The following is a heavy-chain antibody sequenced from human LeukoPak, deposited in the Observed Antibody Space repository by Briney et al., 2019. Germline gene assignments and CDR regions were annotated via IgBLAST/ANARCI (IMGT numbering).Heavy chain of an antibody. CDR1: GSTFTGYY. D-gene: IGHD6-13*01. V-gene: IGHV1-2*02. CDR2: INPNSGGT. J-gene: IGHJ4*02. Sequence: GASVKVSCKASGSTFTGYYMHWVRQAPGQGLEWMGWINPNSGGTNYAQKFQGRVTMTRDTSISTAYMELSRLRSDDTAVYYCARDRGIAAAGLIDYWGQGTLVTVSS. CDR3: ARDRGIAAAGLIDY.